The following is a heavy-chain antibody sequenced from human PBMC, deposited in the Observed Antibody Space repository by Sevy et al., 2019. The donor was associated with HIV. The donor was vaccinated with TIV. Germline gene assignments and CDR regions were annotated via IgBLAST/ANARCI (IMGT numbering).Heavy chain of an antibody. V-gene: IGHV3-15*07. J-gene: IGHJ4*02. CDR3: STDDLISY. CDR1: GFDFANSW. Sequence: GGSLRLSCTASGFDFANSWMNWVRQAPGKGLEWVGHIRSITDSGVEDYAAPVKGRFTISRHESKNTLYLHMNSLKAEDTAVYYCSTDDLISYWGRGTLVTVSS. CDR2: IRSITDSGVE.